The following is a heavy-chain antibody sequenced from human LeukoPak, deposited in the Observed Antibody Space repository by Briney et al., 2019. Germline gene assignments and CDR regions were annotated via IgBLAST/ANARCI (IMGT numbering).Heavy chain of an antibody. J-gene: IGHJ5*02. CDR3: ARKENILTGYYDH. CDR1: GFTFSSYE. D-gene: IGHD3-9*01. V-gene: IGHV3-48*03. CDR2: ISSSGGII. Sequence: TGGSLRLSCAASGFTFSSYEMNWVRQAPGKGLEWVAYISSSGGIIYYADSVKGRFTISRDNAWNSLYLQMNSLRAEDTAVYYCARKENILTGYYDHWGQGTLVTVSS.